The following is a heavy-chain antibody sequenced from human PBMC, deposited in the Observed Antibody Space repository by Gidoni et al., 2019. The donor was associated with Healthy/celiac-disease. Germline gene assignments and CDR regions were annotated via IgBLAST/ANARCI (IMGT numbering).Heavy chain of an antibody. Sequence: EVQLVQSGAEVKKPGESLKISCTGSGYSFTSYWIGWVRQMPGKGLEWMGIIYPGDSDTRYSPSFQGQVTISADKSISTAYLQWSSLKASDTAMYYCARMYYDILTGGAPGMDVWGQGTTVTVSS. CDR3: ARMYYDILTGGAPGMDV. CDR1: GYSFTSYW. V-gene: IGHV5-51*01. J-gene: IGHJ6*02. CDR2: IYPGDSDT. D-gene: IGHD3-9*01.